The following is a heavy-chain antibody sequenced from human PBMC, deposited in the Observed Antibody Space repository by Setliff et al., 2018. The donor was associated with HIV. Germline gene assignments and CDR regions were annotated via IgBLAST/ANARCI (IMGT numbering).Heavy chain of an antibody. D-gene: IGHD2-8*01. J-gene: IGHJ3*02. V-gene: IGHV4-38-2*02. CDR3: ARGLDIVLMVYAIPDAFDI. CDR2: IYHSGST. Sequence: PSETLSLTCNVSGGTISSHYWGWIRQPPGKGLEWIGSIYHSGSTYYNPSLKSRVTISVDTSKNQFSLKLSSVTAADTAVYYCARGLDIVLMVYAIPDAFDIWGQGTMVTVSS. CDR1: GGTISSHY.